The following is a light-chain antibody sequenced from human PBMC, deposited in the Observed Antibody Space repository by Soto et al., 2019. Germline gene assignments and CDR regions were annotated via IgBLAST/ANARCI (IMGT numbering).Light chain of an antibody. Sequence: QSALTQPPSASGSPGQSVTISCTGTSSDVGDHHYVAWYQHHPGKAPKLVIYEVSQRPSGVPDRFSGSKSGNTASLTVSGLQADDEADYYCRSYAGSNSYVFGTGTKLTVL. CDR2: EVS. CDR1: SSDVGDHHY. V-gene: IGLV2-8*01. J-gene: IGLJ1*01. CDR3: RSYAGSNSYV.